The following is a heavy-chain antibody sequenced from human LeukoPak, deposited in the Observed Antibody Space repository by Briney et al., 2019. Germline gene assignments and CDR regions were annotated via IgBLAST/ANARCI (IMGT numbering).Heavy chain of an antibody. J-gene: IGHJ4*02. Sequence: SVKVSCKASGYTFTSYGISWVRQAPGQGLEWMGGIIPIFGTANYAQKFQGRVTITTDESTSTAYMELSSLRSEDTAVYYCARQGALLLPFDYWGQGTLVTVSS. CDR1: GYTFTSYG. D-gene: IGHD3-10*01. V-gene: IGHV1-69*05. CDR2: IIPIFGTA. CDR3: ARQGALLLPFDY.